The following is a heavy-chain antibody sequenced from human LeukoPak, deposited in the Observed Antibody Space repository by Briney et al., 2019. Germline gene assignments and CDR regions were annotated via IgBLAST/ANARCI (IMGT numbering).Heavy chain of an antibody. Sequence: GGSLRLSCAASGFTFSSYGVHWVRQAPGKGLEWVAVISYDGSNKYYADSVKGRFTISRDNSKNTLYLQMNSLRAEDTAVYYCAKGEVVPAAMGEYFQHWGQGTLVTVSS. J-gene: IGHJ1*01. CDR3: AKGEVVPAAMGEYFQH. CDR1: GFTFSSYG. V-gene: IGHV3-30*18. CDR2: ISYDGSNK. D-gene: IGHD2-2*01.